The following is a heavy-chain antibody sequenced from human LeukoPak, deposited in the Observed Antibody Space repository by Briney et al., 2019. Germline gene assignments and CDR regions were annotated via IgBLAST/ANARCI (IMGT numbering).Heavy chain of an antibody. J-gene: IGHJ3*02. CDR2: IYTSGST. Sequence: SETLSLTCTVSGGSISSYYWSWIRQPAGKGLEWIGRIYTSGSTNYNPSLKSRVTMSVDTSKNQFSLKLSSVTAADTAVYYCARQEYSTPGENAFDIWGQGTMVTVSS. D-gene: IGHD6-6*01. CDR1: GGSISSYY. CDR3: ARQEYSTPGENAFDI. V-gene: IGHV4-4*07.